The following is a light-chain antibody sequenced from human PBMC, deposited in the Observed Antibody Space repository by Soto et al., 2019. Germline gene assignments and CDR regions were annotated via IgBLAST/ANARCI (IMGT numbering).Light chain of an antibody. CDR2: GAS. J-gene: IGKJ1*01. CDR3: QQYNNWPRT. CDR1: QSVSSSY. V-gene: IGKV3-20*01. Sequence: EIVLTQSPGTLSLSPGERATLSCRASQSVSSSYLAWYQQKPGQAPRLLIYGASSRATGIPDRFSGSGSETEFTLTISSLQSEDFAVYYCQQYNNWPRTFGQGTKVDIK.